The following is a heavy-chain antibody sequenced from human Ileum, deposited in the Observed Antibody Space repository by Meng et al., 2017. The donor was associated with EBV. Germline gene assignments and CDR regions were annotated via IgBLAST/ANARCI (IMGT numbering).Heavy chain of an antibody. J-gene: IGHJ4*02. CDR1: GAAIRGSRYY. V-gene: IGHV4-39*07. CDR3: ARGDILTGYWYYFDY. Sequence: LTLQESGPGLVKPSETLSLTCTVSGAAIRGSRYYWGWIRQPPGKGLEWIGSTYYSGSTNYNPSLKSRVTISVDTSKNQFSLNLSSVTAADTAVYYCARGDILTGYWYYFDYWGQGILVTVSS. D-gene: IGHD3-9*01. CDR2: TYYSGST.